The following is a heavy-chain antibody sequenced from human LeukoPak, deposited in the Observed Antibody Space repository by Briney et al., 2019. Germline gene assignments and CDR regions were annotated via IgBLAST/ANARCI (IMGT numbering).Heavy chain of an antibody. CDR1: GFTFSNAW. Sequence: GGSLRLSCAASGFTFSNAWMSWVRQAPGKGLEWVGRIKKNTEGGATDYAAPVKGRFTISRDDSKNMLFLQMNSLKTEDTAVYYCTTYTDWGQGTLVTVSS. CDR3: TTYTD. J-gene: IGHJ4*02. V-gene: IGHV3-15*01. CDR2: IKKNTEGGAT.